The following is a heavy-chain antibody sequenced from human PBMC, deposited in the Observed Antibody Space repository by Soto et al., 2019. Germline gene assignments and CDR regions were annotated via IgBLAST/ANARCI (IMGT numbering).Heavy chain of an antibody. CDR2: ISGSGGST. Sequence: LSLSCAASGFTFSSYAMSWVRQAPGKGLEWVSAISGSGGSTYYTDSVKGRFTISRDNSKNTLYLQMNSLRAEDTAVYYCAKDMSIFGVVTSPYGMDVWGQGTTVTVSS. V-gene: IGHV3-23*01. CDR1: GFTFSSYA. D-gene: IGHD3-3*01. CDR3: AKDMSIFGVVTSPYGMDV. J-gene: IGHJ6*02.